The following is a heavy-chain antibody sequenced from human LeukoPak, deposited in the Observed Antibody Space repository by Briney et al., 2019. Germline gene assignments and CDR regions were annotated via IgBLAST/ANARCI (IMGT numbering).Heavy chain of an antibody. CDR2: FDPEDGET. CDR1: GYTLTELS. Sequence: GASVKVSCKVSGYTLTELSMHWVRQAPGKGLEWMGGFDPEDGETIYEQKFQGRVTMTEDTSTDTAYMELSSLRSEDTAVYYCATESYSGSYLYAFDIWGQGTMVTVSS. D-gene: IGHD1-26*01. J-gene: IGHJ3*02. V-gene: IGHV1-24*01. CDR3: ATESYSGSYLYAFDI.